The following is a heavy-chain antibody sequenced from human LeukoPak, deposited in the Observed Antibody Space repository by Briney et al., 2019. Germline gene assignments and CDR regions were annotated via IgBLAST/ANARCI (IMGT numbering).Heavy chain of an antibody. CDR3: ARSVDYFDNTGPHMMFDY. V-gene: IGHV4-59*07. D-gene: IGHD3-22*01. CDR2: IYYTGII. Sequence: SDTLSLTCTVSGDSITSHYWNWLRQPPGKGLEWIGYIYYTGIIKYNPSLTSRVSMSVDTSKNQFFLKMKSVTAADTAVYHCARSVDYFDNTGPHMMFDYWGQGSLVTVSS. J-gene: IGHJ4*02. CDR1: GDSITSHY.